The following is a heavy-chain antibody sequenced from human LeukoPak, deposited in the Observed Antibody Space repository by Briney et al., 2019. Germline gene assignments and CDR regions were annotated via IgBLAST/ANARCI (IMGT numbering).Heavy chain of an antibody. V-gene: IGHV4-39*07. CDR2: IQYTGTT. Sequence: SETLSLTCTVSGGSIRSSSYNWGWIRQPPGKGLEWIGSIQYTGTTYYNPSLKSRVTISVDTSKNQFSLRLSSVTAADTAVYYCARDHYYYYYMDVWGKGTTVTISS. CDR1: GGSIRSSSYN. J-gene: IGHJ6*03. CDR3: ARDHYYYYYMDV.